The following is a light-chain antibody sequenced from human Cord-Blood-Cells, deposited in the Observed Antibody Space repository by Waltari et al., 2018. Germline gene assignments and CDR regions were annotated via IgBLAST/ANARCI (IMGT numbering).Light chain of an antibody. V-gene: IGKV2-30*01. CDR3: MQGTHWPPIT. CDR1: QSLVYSDGNTY. Sequence: DVGMTQSPLSLPVTLGQPASISCRSSQSLVYSDGNTYLNWFQQRPGQSPRRLIYKVSNRDSGVPDRFSGSGSGPDFTLKISRVEAEDVGVYYCMQGTHWPPITFGQGTRLEIK. CDR2: KVS. J-gene: IGKJ5*01.